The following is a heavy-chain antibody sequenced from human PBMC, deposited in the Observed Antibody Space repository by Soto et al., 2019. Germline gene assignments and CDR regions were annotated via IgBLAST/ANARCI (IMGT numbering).Heavy chain of an antibody. V-gene: IGHV4-39*01. CDR2: IYYSGST. CDR1: GGSISSSSYY. Sequence: QLQLQESGPGLVKPSETLSLTCTVSGGSISSSSYYWGWIRQPPGKGLEWIGSIYYSGSTYYNPSLKSRVTISVDTSMNQFSLKLSSVTAADTAVYYCARHGGPQIFGVVIKHYYYYYGMDVWGQGTTVTVSS. J-gene: IGHJ6*02. CDR3: ARHGGPQIFGVVIKHYYYYYGMDV. D-gene: IGHD3-3*01.